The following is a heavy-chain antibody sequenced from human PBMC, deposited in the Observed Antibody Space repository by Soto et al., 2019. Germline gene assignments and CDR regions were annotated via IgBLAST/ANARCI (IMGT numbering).Heavy chain of an antibody. CDR2: IYWDADK. J-gene: IGHJ6*02. D-gene: IGHD2-15*01. CDR1: GFSLSTSGVG. CDR3: AHKGGRGAGMDV. Sequence: QITLKESGPTLVKPTQTLTLTCTFSGFSLSTSGVGVGWIRQPPVKALDWLALIYWDADKRYSPSLKTRLTITKDTSKNQVVLTVTNMDPGDTATYYCAHKGGRGAGMDVWGQGTTVTVSS. V-gene: IGHV2-5*02.